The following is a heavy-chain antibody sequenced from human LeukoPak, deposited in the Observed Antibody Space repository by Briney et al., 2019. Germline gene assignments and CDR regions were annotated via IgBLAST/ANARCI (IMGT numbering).Heavy chain of an antibody. J-gene: IGHJ4*02. V-gene: IGHV3-30*14. CDR2: ISHDGINK. CDR3: ARVIAARHFDY. Sequence: PGGSLRLSCAASGFTFSSYYMHWVRQAPGKGLEWVAVISHDGINKYYIDSVKGRFTISRDNSMNTMFLQMNCLRVEDTAVYYCARVIAARHFDYWGQGTLVTVSS. D-gene: IGHD6-6*01. CDR1: GFTFSSYY.